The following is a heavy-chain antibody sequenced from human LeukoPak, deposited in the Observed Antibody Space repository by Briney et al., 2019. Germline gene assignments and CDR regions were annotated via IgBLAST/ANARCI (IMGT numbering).Heavy chain of an antibody. CDR2: IGSNGGCT. V-gene: IGHV3-64*02. Sequence: GGSLVLSCAASGFTFSSFAIHWVRQAPGKGLEYVSAIGSNGGCTYYADSVKGRFTISRDNSKNTVYLQMGSLRVEDMAVYYCARIIGAAGPRYFDYWGQGT. J-gene: IGHJ4*02. D-gene: IGHD6-13*01. CDR1: GFTFSSFA. CDR3: ARIIGAAGPRYFDY.